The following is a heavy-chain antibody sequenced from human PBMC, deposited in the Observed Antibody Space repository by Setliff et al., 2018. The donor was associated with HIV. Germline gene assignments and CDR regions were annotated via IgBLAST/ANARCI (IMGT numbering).Heavy chain of an antibody. J-gene: IGHJ3*01. CDR1: GYSFTGYW. CDR2: IHPIDSDI. D-gene: IGHD3-22*01. V-gene: IGHV5-51*01. CDR3: ARAGDTSGYYFYIFDL. Sequence: PGESLKISCQGSGYSFTGYWIGWVRQMPEKGLEWMGIIHPIDSDIRYNPSFQGQVTISADKSISTAYLQWSSLKTSDTAMYYCARAGDTSGYYFYIFDLRGQGTMVTVS.